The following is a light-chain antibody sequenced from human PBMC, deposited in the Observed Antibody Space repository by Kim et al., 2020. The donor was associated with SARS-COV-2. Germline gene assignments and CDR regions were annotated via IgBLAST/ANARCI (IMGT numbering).Light chain of an antibody. CDR3: QQANSLPRT. CDR1: QDISSW. CDR2: AAS. J-gene: IGKJ1*01. V-gene: IGKV1-12*01. Sequence: DVEMTQSPSSVSASVGDRVTITCRASQDISSWLAWYQQKPGKAPKLLIYAASSLQSGVPSRFSGSGAGTDFTLTISSLQPEDFATYYCQQANSLPRTFGQGTKVDIK.